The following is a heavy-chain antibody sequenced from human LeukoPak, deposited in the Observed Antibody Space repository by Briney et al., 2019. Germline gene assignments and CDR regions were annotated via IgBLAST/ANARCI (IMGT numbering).Heavy chain of an antibody. CDR1: GFTFSNYA. D-gene: IGHD5-18*01. CDR2: IGYNGGSA. J-gene: IGHJ4*02. Sequence: GSLRLSCVASGFTFSNYAVNWVRQAPGKGLEWVSCIGYNGGSAHYADSVKGRFTVSRDNSKNIAHLQMDSLRAEDTAVYYCAKDYTAMVRGPDYWGQGTLVTVSS. V-gene: IGHV3-23*01. CDR3: AKDYTAMVRGPDY.